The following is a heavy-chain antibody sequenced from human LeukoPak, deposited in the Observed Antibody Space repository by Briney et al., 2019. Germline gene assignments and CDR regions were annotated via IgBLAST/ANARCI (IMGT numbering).Heavy chain of an antibody. CDR1: GASIVSGNYV. CDR2: ISYSGTT. J-gene: IGHJ4*02. V-gene: IGHV4-39*01. CDR3: ARSFDY. Sequence: SETLSLTCSVSGASIVSGNYVWNWVRQSPVKGLEWIGCISYSGTTHYNPSLKSRVTIFVDTSKNQFSLNLNSVTASDTAVYYCARSFDYWGQGTLVAVSS.